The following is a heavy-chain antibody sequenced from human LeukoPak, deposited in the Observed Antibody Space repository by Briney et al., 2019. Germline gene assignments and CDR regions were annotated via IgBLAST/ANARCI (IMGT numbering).Heavy chain of an antibody. V-gene: IGHV1-46*01. J-gene: IGHJ4*02. CDR1: GYTFTSYY. CDR2: INPSGGST. CDR3: ARVFSSSGYGY. Sequence: ASVKVSCEASGYTFTSYYMHWVRQAPGQGLEWMGIINPSGGSTSYAQKFQGRVTMTRDTSTSTVYMEPSSLRSEDTAVYYCARVFSSSGYGYWGQGTLVTVSS. D-gene: IGHD3-22*01.